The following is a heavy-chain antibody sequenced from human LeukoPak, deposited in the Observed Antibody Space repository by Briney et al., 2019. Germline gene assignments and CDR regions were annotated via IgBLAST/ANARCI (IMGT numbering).Heavy chain of an antibody. CDR1: GFIFSKYG. Sequence: GGSLRLSCGASGFIFSKYGMHWIRQAPGKGLEWVSYISSSGSTIYYADSVKGRFTISRDNAKNSLYLQMNSLRAEDAAVYYCARDSGDYGDYSFDYWGQGTLVTVSS. J-gene: IGHJ4*02. V-gene: IGHV3-48*04. CDR3: ARDSGDYGDYSFDY. D-gene: IGHD4-17*01. CDR2: ISSSGSTI.